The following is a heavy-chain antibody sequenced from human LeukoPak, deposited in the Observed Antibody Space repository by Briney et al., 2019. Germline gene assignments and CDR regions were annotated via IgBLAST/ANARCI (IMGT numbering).Heavy chain of an antibody. Sequence: GGSLRLSCAASGFTLNTYSMNWVRQAPGKGLEWVANIKQDGSEKYYVDSVKGRFTISRDNAKNSLYLQMNSLRAEDTAVYYCARGDTLGYSSSWYNYWGQGTLVTVSS. CDR3: ARGDTLGYSSSWYNY. CDR1: GFTLNTYS. D-gene: IGHD6-13*01. J-gene: IGHJ4*02. CDR2: IKQDGSEK. V-gene: IGHV3-7*01.